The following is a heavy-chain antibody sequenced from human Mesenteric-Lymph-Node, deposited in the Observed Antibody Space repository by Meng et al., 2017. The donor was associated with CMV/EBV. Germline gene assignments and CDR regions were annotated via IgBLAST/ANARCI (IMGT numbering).Heavy chain of an antibody. Sequence: GESLKISCAASGFTFSSYAMSWVRQAPGKGLEWVSYISSSSSTIYYADSVKGRFTISRDNAKNSLYLQMNSLRAEDMAVYYCARVAWKGLDVWGQGTTVTVSS. CDR1: GFTFSSYA. D-gene: IGHD1-1*01. J-gene: IGHJ6*02. CDR2: ISSSSSTI. V-gene: IGHV3-48*04. CDR3: ARVAWKGLDV.